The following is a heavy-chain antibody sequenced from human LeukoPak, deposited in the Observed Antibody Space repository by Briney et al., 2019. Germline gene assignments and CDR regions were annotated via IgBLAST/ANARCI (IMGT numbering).Heavy chain of an antibody. CDR3: ARGNSPITMVRGVMWDYNWFDP. CDR2: INHSGST. D-gene: IGHD3-10*01. Sequence: PSETLSLTCTVSGGSISSYYWSWIRQPPGKGLEWIGEINHSGSTNYNPSLKSRVTISVDTSKNQFSLKLSSVTAADTAVYYCARGNSPITMVRGVMWDYNWFDPWGQGTLVTVSS. J-gene: IGHJ5*02. V-gene: IGHV4-34*01. CDR1: GGSISSYY.